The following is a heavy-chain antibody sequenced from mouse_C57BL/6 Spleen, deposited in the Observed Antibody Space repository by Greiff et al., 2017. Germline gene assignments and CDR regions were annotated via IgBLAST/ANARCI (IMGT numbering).Heavy chain of an antibody. CDR2: INPGSGGT. D-gene: IGHD1-1*01. CDR3: AREINYGIAY. CDR1: GYAFTNYL. Sequence: VQLQQSGAELVRPGTSVKVSCKASGYAFTNYLIEWVKQRPGQGLEWIGVINPGSGGTNYNEKFKGKATLTADKSSSTAYMQLSSLTSEDSAAYFCAREINYGIAYWGQGTLVTVSA. J-gene: IGHJ3*01. V-gene: IGHV1-54*01.